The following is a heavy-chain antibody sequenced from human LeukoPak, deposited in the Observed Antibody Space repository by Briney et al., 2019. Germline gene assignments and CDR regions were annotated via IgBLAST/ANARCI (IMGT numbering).Heavy chain of an antibody. CDR2: VYTSGST. CDR3: ARVNWGSYNWFDP. J-gene: IGHJ5*02. CDR1: GGSISSGSYY. V-gene: IGHV4-61*02. Sequence: SETLSLTCTVSGGSISSGSYYWSWIRQPAGKGLEWIGRVYTSGSTNYNPSLKSRVTISVDTSKNQFSLKLSSVTAADTAVYYCARVNWGSYNWFDPWGQGTLVTVSS. D-gene: IGHD7-27*01.